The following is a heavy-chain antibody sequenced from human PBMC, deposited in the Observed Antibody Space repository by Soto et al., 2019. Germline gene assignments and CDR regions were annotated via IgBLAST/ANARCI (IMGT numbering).Heavy chain of an antibody. Sequence: EVQLVESGGGLVKPGGSLRLSCAASGFTFSSYSMNWVRQAPGKGLEWVSSISSSSSYIYYADSVKGRFTISRDNAKNSLYLQMNSLRDEDTAVYYCARDEGYCSSTSCYPYYFDYWGQGTLVTVSS. CDR1: GFTFSSYS. J-gene: IGHJ4*02. V-gene: IGHV3-21*01. CDR2: ISSSSSYI. CDR3: ARDEGYCSSTSCYPYYFDY. D-gene: IGHD2-2*01.